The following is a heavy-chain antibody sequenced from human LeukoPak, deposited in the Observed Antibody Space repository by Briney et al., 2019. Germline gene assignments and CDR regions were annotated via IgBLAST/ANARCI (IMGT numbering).Heavy chain of an antibody. CDR3: ASYYYDSSGYYYYYYGMDV. V-gene: IGHV1-2*06. J-gene: IGHJ6*02. CDR1: GYTFTGYY. D-gene: IGHD3-22*01. Sequence: ASVKVSCKASGYTFTGYYMHWVRQAPGQGLEWMGRINPNSGGTNYAQKFQGRVTMTRDTSISTAYMELSRLRSDDTAVYHCASYYYDSSGYYYYYYGMDVWGQGTTVTVSS. CDR2: INPNSGGT.